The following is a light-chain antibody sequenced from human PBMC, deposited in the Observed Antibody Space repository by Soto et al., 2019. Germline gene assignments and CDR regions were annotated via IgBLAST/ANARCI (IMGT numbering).Light chain of an antibody. CDR2: DVS. V-gene: IGKV3-11*01. Sequence: IVLTHSPAALSFSPGKIATLSFRASQNISIYLIWYQQKPCQAPSLLIYDVSNRATGIPARFSGSGSGTDFSLTISSLEPEDFAVYYCPQRSHWPRTFGQGTKV. CDR1: QNISIY. J-gene: IGKJ1*01. CDR3: PQRSHWPRT.